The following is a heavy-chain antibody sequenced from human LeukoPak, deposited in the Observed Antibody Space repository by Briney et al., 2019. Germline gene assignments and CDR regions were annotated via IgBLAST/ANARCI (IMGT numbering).Heavy chain of an antibody. D-gene: IGHD3-10*01. V-gene: IGHV1-24*01. CDR2: FDPEDGET. CDR3: ARDLEVRGVITVQNNYFDY. Sequence: ASVKVSCKVSGYTLTELSMHWVRQAPGKGLEWMGGFDPEDGETIYAQKFQGRVTMTEDTSTDTAYMELSSLRSEDTAVYYCARDLEVRGVITVQNNYFDYWGQGTLVTVSS. J-gene: IGHJ4*02. CDR1: GYTLTELS.